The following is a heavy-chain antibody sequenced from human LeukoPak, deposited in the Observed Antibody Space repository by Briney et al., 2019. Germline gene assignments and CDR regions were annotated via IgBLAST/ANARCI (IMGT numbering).Heavy chain of an antibody. CDR2: MNPTSGDT. D-gene: IGHD2-21*01. CDR1: GYTFSDYD. CDR3: ARVVMKAFYYYYMDV. J-gene: IGHJ6*03. V-gene: IGHV1-8*01. Sequence: ASVKVSCKASGYTFSDYDVNWMRQAPGQGLEWMGWMNPTSGDTGYAQKLQGRVTMTRSMSKNTAYMELSRLRSEDTAVYFCARVVMKAFYYYYMDVWGKGTT.